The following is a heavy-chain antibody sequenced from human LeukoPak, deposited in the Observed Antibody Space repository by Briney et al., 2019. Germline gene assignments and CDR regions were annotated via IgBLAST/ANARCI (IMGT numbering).Heavy chain of an antibody. Sequence: GGSLRLSCAASGFTFSSYAMHWVRRAPGKGLEWVAVISYDGSNKYYADSVKGRFTISRDNSKNTLYLQMNSLRAEDTAVYYCARDGSSSWYYFDYWGQGTLVTVSS. CDR3: ARDGSSSWYYFDY. CDR1: GFTFSSYA. D-gene: IGHD6-13*01. J-gene: IGHJ4*02. CDR2: ISYDGSNK. V-gene: IGHV3-30-3*01.